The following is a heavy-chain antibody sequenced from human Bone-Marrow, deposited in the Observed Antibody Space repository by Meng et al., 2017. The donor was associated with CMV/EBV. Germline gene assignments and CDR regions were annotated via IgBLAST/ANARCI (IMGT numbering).Heavy chain of an antibody. D-gene: IGHD3-10*01. V-gene: IGHV3-30-3*01. CDR2: ISYDGSNK. CDR3: ARAGSLLWFGESLGY. Sequence: GESLKISCAASGFTFSSYAMHWVRQAPGKGLEWVAVISYDGSNKYYADSVKGRFTISRDNSKNTLYLQMNSLRAEDTAVYYCARAGSLLWFGESLGYWGQGTRVTVSS. CDR1: GFTFSSYA. J-gene: IGHJ4*02.